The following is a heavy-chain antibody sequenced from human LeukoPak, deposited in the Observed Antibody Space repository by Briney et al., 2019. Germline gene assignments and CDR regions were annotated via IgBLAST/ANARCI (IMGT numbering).Heavy chain of an antibody. CDR3: ARHGHSSGSSY. D-gene: IGHD6-19*01. Sequence: GESLKISCKGPGYSFTSYWIGWVRQMPGKGLEWMGIIYPDDSDTTYSPSFQGQVTISADESISTAYLQWSSLKASDTAIYYCARHGHSSGSSYWGQGTLVTVSS. CDR2: IYPDDSDT. J-gene: IGHJ4*02. V-gene: IGHV5-51*01. CDR1: GYSFTSYW.